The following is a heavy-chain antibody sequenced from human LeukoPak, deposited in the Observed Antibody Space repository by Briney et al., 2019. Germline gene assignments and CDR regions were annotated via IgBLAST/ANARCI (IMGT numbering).Heavy chain of an antibody. D-gene: IGHD5-12*01. CDR3: TRGGWLRFDY. V-gene: IGHV4-59*01. Sequence: SETLSLTCTVSGVSMRSYYWSRIRQPPGKGLEWIGYVFSSGSTDYNPSLKSRVTMSVVTSRNQFSLNLRSVTAADTAVYYCTRGGWLRFDYWGQGILVTVSS. CDR1: GVSMRSYY. CDR2: VFSSGST. J-gene: IGHJ4*02.